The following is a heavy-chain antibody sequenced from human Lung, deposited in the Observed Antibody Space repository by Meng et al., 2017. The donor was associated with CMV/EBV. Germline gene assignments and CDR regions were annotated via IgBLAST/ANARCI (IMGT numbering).Heavy chain of an antibody. CDR2: ISAYNGNT. D-gene: IGHD3-3*01. J-gene: IGHJ6*02. CDR1: GYTFTSYG. Sequence: ASXXVSXKASGYTFTSYGISWVRQAPGQGLEWMGWISAYNGNTNYAQKLQGRVTMTTDTSTSTAYMELRSLRSDDTAVYYCARVRYYDFWSGYFNGMDVWXQGTXVNGAS. V-gene: IGHV1-18*01. CDR3: ARVRYYDFWSGYFNGMDV.